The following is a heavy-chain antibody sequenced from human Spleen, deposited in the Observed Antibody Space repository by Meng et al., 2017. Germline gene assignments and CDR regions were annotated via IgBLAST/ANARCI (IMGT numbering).Heavy chain of an antibody. CDR1: GFTFSSYE. J-gene: IGHJ3*02. CDR3: AREKKSDYDSSGYSFDM. D-gene: IGHD3-22*01. V-gene: IGHV3-48*03. Sequence: GESLKISCAASGFTFSSYEMNWVRQAPGKGLEWVSYISSSGSTIYYADSVKGRFTISRDNSKNTLYLQMNSLRAEDTAMYYCAREKKSDYDSSGYSFDMWGQGTMVTVSS. CDR2: ISSSGSTI.